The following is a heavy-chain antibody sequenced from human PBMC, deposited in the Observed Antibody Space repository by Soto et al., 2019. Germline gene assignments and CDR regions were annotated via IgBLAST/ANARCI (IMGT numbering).Heavy chain of an antibody. CDR2: IDPHGGST. Sequence: ASVKVSCKAPGYTFTSYYLNWVRQAPGQGLEWMEVIDPHGGSTKYAQKFQGRITMTRDTSRSTAYMELRSLTADDTAVYYCTRAGASDWNYVSTSSGGQGTLVTVSS. CDR3: TRAGASDWNYVSTSS. CDR1: GYTFTSYY. J-gene: IGHJ4*02. D-gene: IGHD1-7*01. V-gene: IGHV1-46*01.